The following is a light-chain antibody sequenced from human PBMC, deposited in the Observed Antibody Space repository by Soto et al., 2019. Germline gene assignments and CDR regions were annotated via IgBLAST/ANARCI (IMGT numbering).Light chain of an antibody. V-gene: IGKV2-30*01. CDR2: KGS. Sequence: DVVMTQSPLSLPVTLGQPASISCRASQSLVYSDGNTYLNWFKQRPGQPPRRLIYKGSNPDSGVPDRVSGSGSGTDFTLNISRVEAEDVGVYYCMQGKPSTFGQGTKLEIK. CDR1: QSLVYSDGNTY. CDR3: MQGKPST. J-gene: IGKJ2*01.